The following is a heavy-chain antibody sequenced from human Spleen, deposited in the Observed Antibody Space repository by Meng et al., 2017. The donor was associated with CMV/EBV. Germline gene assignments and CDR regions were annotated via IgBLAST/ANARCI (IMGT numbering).Heavy chain of an antibody. CDR3: SIGEFDY. J-gene: IGHJ4*02. D-gene: IGHD3-10*01. Sequence: ASVQVSCNASGYTFTTYCVTWVRQAPGQGLEWMGWISADTININYAQNFQGRVTLTTDTSTTTAYMELRSLTSDDTAMYYCSIGEFDYWGQGTLVTVSS. V-gene: IGHV1-18*01. CDR1: GYTFTTYC. CDR2: ISADTINI.